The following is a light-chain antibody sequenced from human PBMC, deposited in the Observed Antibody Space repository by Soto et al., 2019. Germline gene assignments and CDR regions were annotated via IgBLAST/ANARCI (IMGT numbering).Light chain of an antibody. Sequence: QSALTQPRSVSGSPGQSVTISCTGTSSDVGGYNYVSWYQQHPGKAPKLMIYDVVKRPSGVPDRFSGSKSGNTASLTISGLQADDEADYYCCSYAGGYTLVAFGGGTKLTVL. V-gene: IGLV2-11*01. CDR3: CSYAGGYTLVA. CDR1: SSDVGGYNY. CDR2: DVV. J-gene: IGLJ2*01.